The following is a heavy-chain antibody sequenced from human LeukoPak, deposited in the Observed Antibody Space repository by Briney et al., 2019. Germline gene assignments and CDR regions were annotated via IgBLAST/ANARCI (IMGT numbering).Heavy chain of an antibody. Sequence: GESLKISCKGSGYRFTSYWIGWVRQMPGKGLEWMGIIYPGDSDTIYSPSFQGQVTISADKSTSTANLQRSSLKASDTAMYYCARSGGNYYSIWGQGTMVTVSS. CDR2: IYPGDSDT. D-gene: IGHD1-26*01. V-gene: IGHV5-51*01. CDR3: ARSGGNYYSI. J-gene: IGHJ3*02. CDR1: GYRFTSYW.